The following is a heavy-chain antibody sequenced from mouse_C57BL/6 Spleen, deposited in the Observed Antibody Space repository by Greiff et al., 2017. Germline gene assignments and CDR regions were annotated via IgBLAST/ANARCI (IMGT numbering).Heavy chain of an antibody. CDR1: GYTFTSYW. CDR2: IDPSDSYT. V-gene: IGHV1-50*01. CDR3: ARRHNYYGRGY. D-gene: IGHD1-1*01. J-gene: IGHJ2*01. Sequence: VQLQQPGAELVKPGASVKLSCKASGYTFTSYWMQWVKQRPGQGLEWIGEIDPSDSYTNYNQKFKGKATLTVDTSSSTAYMQLSSLTSEDSAVYYCARRHNYYGRGYWGQGTTLTVSS.